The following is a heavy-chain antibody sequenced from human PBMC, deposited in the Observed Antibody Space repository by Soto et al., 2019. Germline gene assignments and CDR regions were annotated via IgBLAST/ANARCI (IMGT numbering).Heavy chain of an antibody. CDR3: AKDYSGRWLQSTKDDAFDI. V-gene: IGHV3-30*18. CDR1: GFTFSSYG. Sequence: QVQLVESGGGVVQPGRSLRLSCAASGFTFSSYGMHWVRQAPGKGLEWVAVISYDGSNKYYADSVKGRFTISRDNSKNTLYLQMNSLRAEDTAVYYCAKDYSGRWLQSTKDDAFDIWGQGTMVTVSS. J-gene: IGHJ3*02. CDR2: ISYDGSNK. D-gene: IGHD3-10*01.